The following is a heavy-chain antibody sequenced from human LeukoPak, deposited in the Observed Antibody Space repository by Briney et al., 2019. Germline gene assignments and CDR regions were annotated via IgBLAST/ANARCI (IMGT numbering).Heavy chain of an antibody. D-gene: IGHD6-6*01. CDR1: GYSFTSYW. Sequence: GESLKISCKGSGYSFTSYWISWVRQMPGKGLEWMGRIDPSDSYTNYSPSFQGHVTISADKSISTAYLQWSSLKASDTAMYYCARSWVAARTPYYYYGMDVWGQGTTVTVSS. V-gene: IGHV5-10-1*01. CDR3: ARSWVAARTPYYYYGMDV. CDR2: IDPSDSYT. J-gene: IGHJ6*02.